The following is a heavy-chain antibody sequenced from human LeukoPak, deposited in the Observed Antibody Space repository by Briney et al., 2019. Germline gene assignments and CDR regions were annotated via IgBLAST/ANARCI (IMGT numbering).Heavy chain of an antibody. Sequence: SETLSLTCTVSGGSISSSSYYWGWIRQPPGKGLEWIGSIYYSGSTYYNPSLKSRVTISVDTSKNQFSLKLSSVTAADTAVYYCARQGIAVAGIYYYYYYMDVWGKGTTVTISS. V-gene: IGHV4-39*01. CDR1: GGSISSSSYY. CDR3: ARQGIAVAGIYYYYYYMDV. J-gene: IGHJ6*03. CDR2: IYYSGST. D-gene: IGHD6-19*01.